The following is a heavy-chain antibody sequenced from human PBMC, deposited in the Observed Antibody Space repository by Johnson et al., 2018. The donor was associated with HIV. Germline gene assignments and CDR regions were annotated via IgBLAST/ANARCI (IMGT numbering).Heavy chain of an antibody. CDR2: IGTAGAT. Sequence: VQLVESGGGLVQPGGSLKFSCAASGFTFSGSAMNWVRQASGKGLEWVSAIGTAGATYYPGSVKGRFTISRENAKNSLYLQMNSLRAGDTAVYYCARGSEDAFDIWGQGTMVTVSS. D-gene: IGHD1-26*01. CDR3: ARGSEDAFDI. J-gene: IGHJ3*02. V-gene: IGHV3-13*01. CDR1: GFTFSGSA.